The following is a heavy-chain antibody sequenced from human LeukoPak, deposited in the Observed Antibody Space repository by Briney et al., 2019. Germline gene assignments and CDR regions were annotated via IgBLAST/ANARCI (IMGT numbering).Heavy chain of an antibody. D-gene: IGHD4-17*01. J-gene: IGHJ4*02. V-gene: IGHV1-8*01. CDR3: PRGRYGDYGGDSCPDY. CDR2: RNPNSGNT. CDR1: GYTFTSYD. Sequence: ASVKVSCKASGYTFTSYDINWVRQATGQGVEWMGWRNPNSGNTGYAQKFQGRVTITRNTSIRTPYMELSSLRSAATAVYYCPRGRYGDYGGDSCPDYWGQGTLVTVSS.